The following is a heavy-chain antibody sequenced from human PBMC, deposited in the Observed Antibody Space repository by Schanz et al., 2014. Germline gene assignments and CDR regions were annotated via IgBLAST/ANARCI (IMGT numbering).Heavy chain of an antibody. CDR1: GYMYTSHF. CDR2: INPIDGST. V-gene: IGHV1-46*01. J-gene: IGHJ4*02. D-gene: IGHD5-12*01. Sequence: QVQLVQSGAEVEKPGASVTVSCKASGYMYTSHFLHWVRQAPGQGFEWIGLINPIDGSTTYPLRFHGRITMTRDTSTTTFYMDLSSLGSEDTAVYYCARDPNSVNEIDYWGQGTLVTVSS. CDR3: ARDPNSVNEIDY.